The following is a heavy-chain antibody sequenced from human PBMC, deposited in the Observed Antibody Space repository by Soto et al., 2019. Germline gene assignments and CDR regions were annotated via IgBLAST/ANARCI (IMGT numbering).Heavy chain of an antibody. CDR2: IIPIFGTA. V-gene: IGHV1-69*12. CDR1: GGTFSSYA. Sequence: QVQLVQSGAEVKKPGSSVKVSCKASGGTFSSYAISWVRQAPGQGLEWMGGIIPIFGTANYAQKFQDRVTITADESTSTAYMELSSLRSEDTAVYYCARSGIAAASFYYYGMDVWGQGTTVTVSS. D-gene: IGHD6-13*01. CDR3: ARSGIAAASFYYYGMDV. J-gene: IGHJ6*02.